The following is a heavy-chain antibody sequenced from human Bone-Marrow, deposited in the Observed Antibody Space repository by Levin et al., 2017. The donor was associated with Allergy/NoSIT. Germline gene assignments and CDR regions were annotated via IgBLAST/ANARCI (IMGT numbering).Heavy chain of an antibody. CDR3: SAPATATTPPGFDY. V-gene: IGHV3-72*01. J-gene: IGHJ4*02. Sequence: GGSLRLSCEASGFIFSDYHMDWVRQAPGKGLEWVGRIRKKANSHTTEYAVSVKGRFIISRDDSKNSVYLQMNSLKAEDTAVYYCSAPATATTPPGFDYWGQGTLVTVSS. CDR2: IRKKANSHTT. CDR1: GFIFSDYH. D-gene: IGHD2-15*01.